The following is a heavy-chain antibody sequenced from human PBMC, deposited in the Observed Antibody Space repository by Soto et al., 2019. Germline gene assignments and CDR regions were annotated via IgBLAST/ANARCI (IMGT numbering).Heavy chain of an antibody. CDR1: GGTFSSYV. CDR2: IISIFGTT. J-gene: IGHJ6*02. D-gene: IGHD2-8*01. V-gene: IGHV1-69*01. Sequence: QVQLVQSGAEVKKPGSSVKVSCKASGGTFSSYVIGWVRQAPGQGLEWMGGIISIFGTTHYAQRFQGRVTITADESPRTAYMELSSLRSADAAVYYCATPLAYAMRGWDGLDVWGQGTTVTVSS. CDR3: ATPLAYAMRGWDGLDV.